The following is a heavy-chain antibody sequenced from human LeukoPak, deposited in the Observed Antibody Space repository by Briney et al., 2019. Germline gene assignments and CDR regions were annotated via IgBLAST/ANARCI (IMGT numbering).Heavy chain of an antibody. V-gene: IGHV3-7*01. CDR3: ARASREGGDYDFDY. Sequence: GGSLRLSCAASGFTFSSYWMSWVRQAPGKGLEWVANIKQDGSEKYYVDSVKGRFTISRDNAKNSLYLQMNSLRAEDTAVYYCARASREGGDYDFDYWGQGTLVTVSS. CDR2: IKQDGSEK. J-gene: IGHJ4*02. D-gene: IGHD4-17*01. CDR1: GFTFSSYW.